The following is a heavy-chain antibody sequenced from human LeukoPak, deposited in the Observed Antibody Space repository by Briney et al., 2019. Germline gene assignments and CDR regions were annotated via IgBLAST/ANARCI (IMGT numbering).Heavy chain of an antibody. Sequence: SETLSLTCTVSGSSISSYYWSWIRQPPGKGLEWIGYIYYSGSTNYNPSLKSRVTISVDTSKNQFSLKLISVTAADTAVYYYARGVDYWGQGTLVTVSS. CDR2: IYYSGST. CDR3: ARGVDY. CDR1: GSSISSYY. V-gene: IGHV4-59*01. J-gene: IGHJ4*02.